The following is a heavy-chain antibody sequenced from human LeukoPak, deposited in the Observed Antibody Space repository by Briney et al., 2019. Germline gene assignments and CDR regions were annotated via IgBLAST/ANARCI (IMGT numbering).Heavy chain of an antibody. CDR3: ARDLWTVTSSHGFDY. CDR2: ISSSSSYI. V-gene: IGHV3-21*05. CDR1: GFTFSSYE. J-gene: IGHJ4*02. D-gene: IGHD4-17*01. Sequence: GGSLRLSCAASGFTFSSYEMNWVRQAPGKGLEWVSYISSSSSYIYYADSVKGRFTISRDNAKNSLYLQMNSLRAEDTAVYYCARDLWTVTSSHGFDYWGQGTLVTVSS.